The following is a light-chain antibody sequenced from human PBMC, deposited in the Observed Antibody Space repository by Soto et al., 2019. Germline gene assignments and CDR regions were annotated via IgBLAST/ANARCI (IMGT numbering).Light chain of an antibody. J-gene: IGLJ2*01. CDR2: SIN. V-gene: IGLV1-40*01. CDR1: SSNIGAGYD. Sequence: QSALTQPPSVSGAPGQRVTISCTGTSSNIGAGYDVQWYQQLPGSAPKLLIYSINNRPSGAPDRFSGSKSGTSAALAITGLQAEDEADYYCQSFDSSLSGSVFGGGTKVTVL. CDR3: QSFDSSLSGSV.